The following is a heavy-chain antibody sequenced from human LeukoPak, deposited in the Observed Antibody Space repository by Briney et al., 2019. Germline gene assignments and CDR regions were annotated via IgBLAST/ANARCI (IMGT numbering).Heavy chain of an antibody. CDR1: GFTFDDYA. Sequence: QPGRSLRLPCAASGFTFDDYAMHWVRQAPGKGLEWVANINWNNGRIGYADSVKGRFTISRDNVKKSLYLQMNNLRAEDTAFYYCARGSHRRYSSSWYSLWGQGTLVTVSS. CDR2: INWNNGRI. D-gene: IGHD6-13*01. J-gene: IGHJ4*02. V-gene: IGHV3-9*01. CDR3: ARGSHRRYSSSWYSL.